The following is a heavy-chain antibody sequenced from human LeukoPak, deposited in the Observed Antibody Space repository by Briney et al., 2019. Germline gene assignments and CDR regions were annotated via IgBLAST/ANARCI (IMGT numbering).Heavy chain of an antibody. D-gene: IGHD6-13*01. CDR1: GFTFSDYS. J-gene: IGHJ5*02. CDR2: IGSAI. Sequence: GGSLRLSCVASGFTFSDYSLNWVRQAPGKGLEWISYIGSAIYYADSVKGRFTISRSNSKNTLSLQMDSLKVDDTAVYYCARLGSTWYPDSWGQGTLVTVSS. CDR3: ARLGSTWYPDS. V-gene: IGHV3-48*01.